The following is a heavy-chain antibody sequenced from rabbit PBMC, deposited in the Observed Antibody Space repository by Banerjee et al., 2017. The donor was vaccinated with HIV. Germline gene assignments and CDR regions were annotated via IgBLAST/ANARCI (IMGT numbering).Heavy chain of an antibody. V-gene: IGHV1S45*01. Sequence: QEQLVESGGGLVQPGGSLKLSCKASGIDFSTYGISWVRKAPGKGLEWIACIDAGYRGSTYYASWAKGRFTISKTSSTTVTLQMTSLTAADTATYFCARDLAGVIGWNFSLWGQGTLVTVS. D-gene: IGHD4-1*01. CDR2: IDAGYRGST. J-gene: IGHJ4*01. CDR3: ARDLAGVIGWNFSL. CDR1: GIDFSTYG.